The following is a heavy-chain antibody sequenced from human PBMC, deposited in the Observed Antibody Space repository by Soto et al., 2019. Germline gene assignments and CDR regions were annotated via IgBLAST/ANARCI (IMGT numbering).Heavy chain of an antibody. CDR2: INPKSGGT. CDR3: TRNLLVSDDYPQY. D-gene: IGHD4-17*01. CDR1: GYTFTGYY. Sequence: ASVKVSCKASGYTFTGYYMHWVRQAPGQGLEWMGWINPKSGGTNYARKFQGRVTMTRDTSISAAYMELSRQRSVDTSGYYYTRNLLVSDDYPQYWSQGTLVTVSS. V-gene: IGHV1-2*02. J-gene: IGHJ4*02.